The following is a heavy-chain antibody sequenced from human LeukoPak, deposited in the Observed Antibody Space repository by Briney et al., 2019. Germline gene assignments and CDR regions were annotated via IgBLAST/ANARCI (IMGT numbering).Heavy chain of an antibody. J-gene: IGHJ5*02. CDR1: GGTFSSYA. CDR3: ARDRVDYGSGSYHWFDP. D-gene: IGHD3-10*01. CDR2: IIPIFGTA. V-gene: IGHV1-69*05. Sequence: GSSVKVSCKASGGTFSSYAISWVRQAPGQGLEWMGGIIPIFGTANYAQKFQGRVTITTDESTSTAYMELSSLRSEDTAVYYCARDRVDYGSGSYHWFDPWGQGTLVSVSS.